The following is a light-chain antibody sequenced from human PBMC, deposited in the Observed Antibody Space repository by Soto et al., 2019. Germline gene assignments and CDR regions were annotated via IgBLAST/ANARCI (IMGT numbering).Light chain of an antibody. CDR1: QSISSY. Sequence: EIVLTQSPATLSLSPGERATLSCGASQSISSYLAWYQQTPGQAPRLLIYGASTRATGIPARFSGSGSGTEFTLTISNLQSEDFAVYYCQQYNNWPLTFGQGTKVDIK. CDR3: QQYNNWPLT. V-gene: IGKV3-15*01. CDR2: GAS. J-gene: IGKJ1*01.